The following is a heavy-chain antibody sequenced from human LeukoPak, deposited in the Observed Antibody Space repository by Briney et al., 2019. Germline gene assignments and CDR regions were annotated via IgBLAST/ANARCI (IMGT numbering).Heavy chain of an antibody. Sequence: RGSLRLSCVGSGFTFSSYSMSWVRQAPGKGLEWVSYISISTSSIDYADSVKGRFTISRDNAKNSLYLQMNSLRAEDTVVYYCARGREGSILTLAFDIWGQGTMVTVSS. J-gene: IGHJ3*02. CDR3: ARGREGSILTLAFDI. D-gene: IGHD1-26*01. CDR2: ISISTSSI. V-gene: IGHV3-48*04. CDR1: GFTFSSYS.